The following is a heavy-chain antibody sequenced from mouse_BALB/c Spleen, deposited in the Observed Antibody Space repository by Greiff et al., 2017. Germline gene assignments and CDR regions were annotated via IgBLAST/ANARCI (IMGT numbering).Heavy chain of an antibody. CDR3: ESRREGAMDY. CDR1: GYAFTNYL. Sequence: VQLQQSGAELVRPGTSVKVSCKASGYAFTNYLIEWVKQRPGQGLEWIGVINPGSGGTNYNEKFKGKATLTADKSSSTAYMQLSSLTSDDSAVYFCESRREGAMDYWGEGKAVTGAS. V-gene: IGHV1-54*01. J-gene: IGHJ4*01. CDR2: INPGSGGT.